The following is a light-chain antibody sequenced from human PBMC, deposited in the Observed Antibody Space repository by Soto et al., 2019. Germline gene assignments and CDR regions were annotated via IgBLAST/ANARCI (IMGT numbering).Light chain of an antibody. CDR3: QQYRNWPRT. CDR2: GAS. CDR1: QSVDIN. Sequence: ETVMTQSPGTLSVSLGERATLSCRASQSVDINLAWYQQRAGQAPRLLVYGASTKATDMPGRFSGRGSGTEFTLTINNLQSEDFAVYYCQQYRNWPRTFGQGTKVDIK. J-gene: IGKJ1*01. V-gene: IGKV3-15*01.